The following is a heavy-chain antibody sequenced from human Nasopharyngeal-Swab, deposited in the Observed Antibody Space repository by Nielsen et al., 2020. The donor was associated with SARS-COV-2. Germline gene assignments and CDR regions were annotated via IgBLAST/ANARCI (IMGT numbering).Heavy chain of an antibody. D-gene: IGHD5-18*01. CDR1: GFTFDDYA. V-gene: IGHV3-9*01. Sequence: SLKISCAASGFTFDDYAMHWVRQAPGKGLEWVSGISWNSGSIGCADSVKGRFTISRDNAKNSLYLQMNSLRAEDTALYYCAKARISGYSFIPFDYWGQGTLVTVSS. CDR3: AKARISGYSFIPFDY. J-gene: IGHJ4*02. CDR2: ISWNSGSI.